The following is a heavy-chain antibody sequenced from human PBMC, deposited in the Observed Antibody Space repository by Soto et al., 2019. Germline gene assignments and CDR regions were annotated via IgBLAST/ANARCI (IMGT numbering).Heavy chain of an antibody. D-gene: IGHD3-10*01. CDR2: IYYSGTT. J-gene: IGHJ5*02. CDR1: GGSISGYY. V-gene: IGHV4-59*01. Sequence: SETLCLTCTVSGGSISGYYWSWFRQPPGQGLEWVGYIYYSGTTYYNPSLKSRVTISVDTSKNQFSLKLTSVTAADTAVYYCARRTGNYSGWFDPWGQGTLVTVSS. CDR3: ARRTGNYSGWFDP.